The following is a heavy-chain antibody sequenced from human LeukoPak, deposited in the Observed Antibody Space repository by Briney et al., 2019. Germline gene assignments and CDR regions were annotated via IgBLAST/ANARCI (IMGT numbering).Heavy chain of an antibody. J-gene: IGHJ3*02. CDR2: IYYSGST. CDR3: ATPRRHFRAFDI. V-gene: IGHV4-61*01. Sequence: KTSETLSLTCTVSGGSVSSGSYYWSWIRQPPGKGLEWIGYIYYSGSTNYNPSLKSRVTISVDTSKNQFSLKLSSVTAADTAVYYCATPRRHFRAFDIWGQGTMVTVSS. D-gene: IGHD3-3*02. CDR1: GGSVSSGSYY.